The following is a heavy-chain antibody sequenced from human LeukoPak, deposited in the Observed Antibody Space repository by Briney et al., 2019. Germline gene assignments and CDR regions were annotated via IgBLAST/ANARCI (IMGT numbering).Heavy chain of an antibody. CDR1: GYTFTAYY. Sequence: ASVKVSCKASGYTFTAYYMHWVRQAPGQGLEWMGWINPNTGGTDYAQRFQGRVTMTRDTSISTAYMELSRLRSDDTAVYFCARDRPPDYWGQGTQVTVSS. J-gene: IGHJ4*02. CDR3: ARDRPPDY. V-gene: IGHV1-2*02. CDR2: INPNTGGT.